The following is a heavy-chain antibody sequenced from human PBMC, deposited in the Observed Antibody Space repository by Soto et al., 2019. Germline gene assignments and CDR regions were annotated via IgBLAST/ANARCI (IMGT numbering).Heavy chain of an antibody. CDR1: GFTFNNYA. Sequence: EVQLLESGGGLVQPGGSLRLSCAASGFTFNNYAMTWVRQAPGKGLEWVSAISGGGDTTSYADSVKGRFTVSREGSKNTLYLQMSSLRAEDTALYYCAKGRGGSGSLTPRVDVWGQGTLVTVSS. V-gene: IGHV3-23*01. D-gene: IGHD3-10*01. CDR3: AKGRGGSGSLTPRVDV. CDR2: ISGGGDTT. J-gene: IGHJ4*02.